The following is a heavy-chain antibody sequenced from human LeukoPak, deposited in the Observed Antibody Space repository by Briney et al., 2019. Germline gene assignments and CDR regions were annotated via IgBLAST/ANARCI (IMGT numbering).Heavy chain of an antibody. D-gene: IGHD3-22*01. J-gene: IGHJ4*02. CDR1: GGSISSYY. CDR3: ARVSYYYDSSGPFYYFDY. V-gene: IGHV4-59*01. CDR2: IYYSGST. Sequence: SSETLSLTCTVSGGSISSYYWSWIRQPAGKGLEWVGYIYYSGSTNYNPSLKSRVTISVDTSKNQFSLKLSSVTAADTAVYYCARVSYYYDSSGPFYYFDYWGQGTLVTVSS.